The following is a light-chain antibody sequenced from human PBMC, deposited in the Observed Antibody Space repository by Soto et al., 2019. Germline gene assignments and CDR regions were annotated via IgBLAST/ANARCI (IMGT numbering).Light chain of an antibody. J-gene: IGKJ1*01. CDR2: AAS. CDR3: QHYGTSRWT. CDR1: QSVSSIY. V-gene: IGKV3-20*01. Sequence: EIVLTQSPGTLSLSPGERATLSCRASQSVSSIYLAWYQQKPGQAPRLLLYAASSRATGIPDRFSGSGSGTDFTLTISRLEPEDFAVYYCQHYGTSRWTFGQGTKVDIK.